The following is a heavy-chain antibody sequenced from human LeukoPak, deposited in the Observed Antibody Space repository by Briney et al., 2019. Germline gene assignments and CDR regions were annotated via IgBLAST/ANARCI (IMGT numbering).Heavy chain of an antibody. CDR2: ISYDGSNK. D-gene: IGHD6-13*01. J-gene: IGHJ6*03. CDR3: AKVAGPGGYMDV. Sequence: PGGSLRLSCAASGFTFSSYGMHWVRQAPGKGLECVAVISYDGSNKYYADSVKGRFTISRDNSKNTLYLQMNSLRAEDTAVYYCAKVAGPGGYMDVWGKGTTVTVSS. V-gene: IGHV3-30*18. CDR1: GFTFSSYG.